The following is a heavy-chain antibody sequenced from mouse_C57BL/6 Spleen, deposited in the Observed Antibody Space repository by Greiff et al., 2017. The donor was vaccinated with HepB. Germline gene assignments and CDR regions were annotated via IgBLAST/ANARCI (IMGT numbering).Heavy chain of an antibody. Sequence: QVQLKESGPELVKPGASVKISCKASGYSFTSYYIHWVKQRPGQGLEWIGWIYPGSGNTKYNEKFKGKATLTADTSSSTAYMQLSSLTSEDSAVYYCARSDDRAMDYWGQGTSVTVSS. CDR1: GYSFTSYY. CDR2: IYPGSGNT. J-gene: IGHJ4*01. V-gene: IGHV1-66*01. D-gene: IGHD2-14*01. CDR3: ARSDDRAMDY.